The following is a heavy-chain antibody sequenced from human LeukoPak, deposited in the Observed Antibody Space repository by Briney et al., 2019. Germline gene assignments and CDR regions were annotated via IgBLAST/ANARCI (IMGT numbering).Heavy chain of an antibody. CDR1: GGFISSYY. D-gene: IGHD3-9*01. CDR3: ARHRYVDWLSPFDY. V-gene: IGHV4-59*08. Sequence: SETLSLTCTVSGGFISSYYWSWIRQPPGKGLEWIGNIYYSGSTNYYPHLKSRVTISVDASKNQSALKLSSVSAADTAMYYCARHRYVDWLSPFDYWGQGTLVTVSS. CDR2: IYYSGST. J-gene: IGHJ4*02.